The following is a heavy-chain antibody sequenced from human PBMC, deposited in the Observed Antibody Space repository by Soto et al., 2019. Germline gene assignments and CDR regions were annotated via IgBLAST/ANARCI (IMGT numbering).Heavy chain of an antibody. J-gene: IGHJ4*02. Sequence: EVQLVESGGGSVQPGGSLRLSCAASGFTFSTFSMNWVRQAPGRGLEWISYISGGGRPISYADSVKGRFTISRDNAKNSLYLQMDILPDEDTAVYYCARDLGWAFDSWGQGTLVTVSS. V-gene: IGHV3-48*02. CDR2: ISGGGRPI. CDR1: GFTFSTFS. D-gene: IGHD6-19*01. CDR3: ARDLGWAFDS.